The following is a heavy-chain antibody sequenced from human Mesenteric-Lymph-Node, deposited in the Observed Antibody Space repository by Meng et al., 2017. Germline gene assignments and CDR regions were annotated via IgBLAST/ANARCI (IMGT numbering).Heavy chain of an antibody. V-gene: IGHV3-23*01. CDR2: ISGSGGST. CDR1: GFTFSSYA. J-gene: IGHJ4*02. D-gene: IGHD3-22*01. Sequence: GALRLSCAASGFTFSSYAMSWVRQAPGKGLEWVSAISGSGGSTYYADSVKGRFTISRDNSKNTLYLQMNSLRAEDTAVYYCAKIHHSSGYYYYLEDYWGQGNLVTVSS. CDR3: AKIHHSSGYYYYLEDY.